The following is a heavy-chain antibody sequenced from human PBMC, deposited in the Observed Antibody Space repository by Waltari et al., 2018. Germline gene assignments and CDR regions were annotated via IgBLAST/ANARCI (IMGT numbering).Heavy chain of an antibody. D-gene: IGHD2-21*02. J-gene: IGHJ6*01. Sequence: QVQLRESGPGLVRSSETLSLTCTASGQSVNHDFYSAWIRQPPGGGLEWIASIYHTGSSHYNSSLKSRVSISTDMSTKQFFLTLTHLTAADTATYFCASQDLHGDFYRTDVFDFWGRGTSVTVSS. CDR2: IYHTGSS. CDR3: ASQDLHGDFYRTDVFDF. V-gene: IGHV4-38-2*02. CDR1: GQSVNHDFY.